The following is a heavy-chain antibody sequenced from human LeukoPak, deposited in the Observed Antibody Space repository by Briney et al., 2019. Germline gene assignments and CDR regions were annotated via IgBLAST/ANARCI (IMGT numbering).Heavy chain of an antibody. CDR2: IRAYNGNT. J-gene: IGHJ4*02. CDR3: ARRSYDILTGYYNFDY. V-gene: IGHV1-18*04. D-gene: IGHD3-9*01. Sequence: GASVKVSCKASGSTFTSYGISWVRQAPGHGLEWMGWIRAYNGNTNYAQKLQGRVTMTTDPSTSKAYMELRSLRSDDTAVYYCARRSYDILTGYYNFDYRGQGTLVTVSS. CDR1: GSTFTSYG.